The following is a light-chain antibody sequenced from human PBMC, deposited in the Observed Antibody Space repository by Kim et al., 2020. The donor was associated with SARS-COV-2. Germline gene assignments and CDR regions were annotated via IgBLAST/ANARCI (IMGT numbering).Light chain of an antibody. V-gene: IGKV1-6*01. Sequence: STSVVNTVTITCRARQGIRNDLGFYQQKPGKAPQLLFYSASILQCGVPSRFSRSASGTDFSLTIISLQPEDFATYYSLHDYTYPYTFRQVTKLDIK. CDR2: SAS. CDR1: QGIRND. CDR3: LHDYTYPYT. J-gene: IGKJ2*01.